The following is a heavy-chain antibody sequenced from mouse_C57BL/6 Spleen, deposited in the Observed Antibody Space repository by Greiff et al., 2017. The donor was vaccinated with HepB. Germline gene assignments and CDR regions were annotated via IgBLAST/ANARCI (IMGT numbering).Heavy chain of an antibody. Sequence: QVQLQQPGTELVKPGASVKLSCKASGYTFTSYWMHWVKQRPGQGLEWIGNINPSNGDTNYNEKFKSKATLTVDKSSSTAYMQLSSLTSEDSAVYYCARGGSNYGYWYFDVWGTGTTVTVSS. CDR1: GYTFTSYW. V-gene: IGHV1-53*01. CDR2: INPSNGDT. D-gene: IGHD2-5*01. J-gene: IGHJ1*03. CDR3: ARGGSNYGYWYFDV.